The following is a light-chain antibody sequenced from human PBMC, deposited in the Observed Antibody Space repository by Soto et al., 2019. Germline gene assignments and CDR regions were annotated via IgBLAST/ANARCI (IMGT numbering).Light chain of an antibody. CDR3: QAWDSSSLYV. J-gene: IGLJ1*01. V-gene: IGLV3-1*01. Sequence: SYELTQQPSVSVSPGQTASITCSGDKLGDKYACWYQQKPGQSPVLVIYQDTKRPSGIPERFSGSNSGNTATLTISGTQAMDEADYYCQAWDSSSLYVFGTGTKLTVL. CDR1: KLGDKY. CDR2: QDT.